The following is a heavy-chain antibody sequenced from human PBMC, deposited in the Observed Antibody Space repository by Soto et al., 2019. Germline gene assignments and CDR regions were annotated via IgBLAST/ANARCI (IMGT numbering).Heavy chain of an antibody. CDR3: ARGGTLLSYYMDV. CDR1: GYTFTRYY. CDR2: INPSGGST. V-gene: IGHV1-46*03. Sequence: SVKVCCKASGYTFTRYYMHWVRQAPGQGLEWMGIINPSGGSTSYAQKFQGRVTMTRDTSTSTVYMELSSLRSEDTAVYYCARGGTLLSYYMDVWGKGTTVTVSS. D-gene: IGHD1-26*01. J-gene: IGHJ6*03.